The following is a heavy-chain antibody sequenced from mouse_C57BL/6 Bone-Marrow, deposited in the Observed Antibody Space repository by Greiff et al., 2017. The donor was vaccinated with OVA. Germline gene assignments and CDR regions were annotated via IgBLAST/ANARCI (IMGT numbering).Heavy chain of an antibody. CDR3: ARFFYDGFFAY. CDR2: IYIGNGDT. Sequence: VQLKQSGAELVRPGSSVKMSCKTSGYTFTSYGINWVKQRPGQGLEWIGYIYIGNGDTKYNEKFKGKATLTSDTSSSTAYMQLSSLTSEDSAIYFCARFFYDGFFAYWGQGTLVTVSA. D-gene: IGHD2-3*01. CDR1: GYTFTSYG. V-gene: IGHV1-58*01. J-gene: IGHJ3*01.